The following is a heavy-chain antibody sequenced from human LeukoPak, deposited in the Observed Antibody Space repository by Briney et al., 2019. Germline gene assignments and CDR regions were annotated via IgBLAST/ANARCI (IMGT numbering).Heavy chain of an antibody. CDR2: FYSGDTT. J-gene: IGHJ4*02. CDR3: ARDRYLDY. Sequence: GGSLRLSCAASGFTVSRTYMSWVRQAPGKGLEWVSLFYSGDTTYYADSVKGRFTVSSDDSKNTLYLQMNSLRAEDTAVHYCARDRYLDYWGQGTLVSVCS. CDR1: GFTVSRTY. V-gene: IGHV3-53*01.